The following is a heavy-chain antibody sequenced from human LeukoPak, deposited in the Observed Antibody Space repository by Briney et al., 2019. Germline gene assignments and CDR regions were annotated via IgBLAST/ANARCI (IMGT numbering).Heavy chain of an antibody. V-gene: IGHV3-30-3*02. CDR2: ISYDGSNI. J-gene: IGHJ4*02. Sequence: GRSLRLSCAASGFDFNNYVMHWVRQAPGKGLEWVAVISYDGSNIYYADSVKGRFTISRDNSKNTLYLQMNSLRAEDTAVYYCAKRGIISSGTHYFDYWGQGTLVTVSS. CDR3: AKRGIISSGTHYFDY. D-gene: IGHD3-16*02. CDR1: GFDFNNYV.